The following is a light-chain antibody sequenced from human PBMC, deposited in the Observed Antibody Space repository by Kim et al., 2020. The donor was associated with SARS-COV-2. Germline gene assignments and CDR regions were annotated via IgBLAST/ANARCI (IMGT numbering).Light chain of an antibody. CDR2: DVS. V-gene: IGLV2-14*03. CDR3: SSYTSTNTLV. J-gene: IGLJ3*02. CDR1: SSDVGGYNY. Sequence: GQVIPISCTGTSSDVGGYNYVAWYQQHPGKAPKVMIYDVSNRPSGVSNRFSGSKSGNTASLTISGLQAEDEADYYCSSYTSTNTLVFGGGTKLTVL.